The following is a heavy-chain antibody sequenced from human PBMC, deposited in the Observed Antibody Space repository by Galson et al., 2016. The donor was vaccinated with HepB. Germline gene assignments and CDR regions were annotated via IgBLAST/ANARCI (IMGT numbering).Heavy chain of an antibody. CDR2: ISNSGSTT. V-gene: IGHV3-23*01. D-gene: IGHD2-8*02. CDR1: GFTFSTYA. J-gene: IGHJ4*02. Sequence: SLRLSCAASGFTFSTYAMSWVRQAPGKGLEWVSAISNSGSTTYYADSVKGRFTISRDNSKTTLYLQMNRLRVEDTALYYCAKEFVATGGGVGDYWGQGTLVTVSS. CDR3: AKEFVATGGGVGDY.